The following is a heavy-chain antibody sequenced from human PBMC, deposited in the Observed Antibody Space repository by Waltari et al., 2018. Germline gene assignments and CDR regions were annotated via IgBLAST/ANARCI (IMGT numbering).Heavy chain of an antibody. CDR1: GFTFSSYW. Sequence: EVQLLESGGGLVQPGDSLRLSCAVSGFTFSSYWMNWVRQAPGKGPLWVSRISSDASDTTYADSVKGRFTISRDNAKNTLYLQMNRLRAEDTAVYFCARVSRRTYRSPVPGRHYYYGMDVWGQGTTVTVSS. V-gene: IGHV3-74*03. D-gene: IGHD1-1*01. J-gene: IGHJ6*02. CDR3: ARVSRRTYRSPVPGRHYYYGMDV. CDR2: ISSDASDT.